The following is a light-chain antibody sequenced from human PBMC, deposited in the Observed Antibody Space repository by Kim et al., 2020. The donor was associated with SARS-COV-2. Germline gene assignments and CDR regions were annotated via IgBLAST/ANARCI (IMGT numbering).Light chain of an antibody. CDR2: GRN. CDR3: QSRDSAGNAL. Sequence: SSELTQDPAVSVALGQTVRITCQGDSLRSYYGTWYQQKPRQAPVLVIYGRNNRPSGIPDGFSGSTSGNTASLTISGAQAEDEADFYCQSRDSAGNALFGGGTQLTVL. V-gene: IGLV3-19*01. CDR1: SLRSYY. J-gene: IGLJ2*01.